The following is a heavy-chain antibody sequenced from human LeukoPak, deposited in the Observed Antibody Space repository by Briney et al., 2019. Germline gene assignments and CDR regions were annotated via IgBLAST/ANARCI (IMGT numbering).Heavy chain of an antibody. CDR3: AASSSSSGYFDY. D-gene: IGHD6-6*01. V-gene: IGHV4-4*07. Sequence: SETLSRTCTVSGGSISSYYWSWIRQPAGKGLQWIGRVYTSGSTNYNPSLKSRVTMSVDTSKNQFSLKLSSVTAADTAVYYCAASSSSSGYFDYWGQGTLVTVSS. CDR1: GGSISSYY. J-gene: IGHJ4*02. CDR2: VYTSGST.